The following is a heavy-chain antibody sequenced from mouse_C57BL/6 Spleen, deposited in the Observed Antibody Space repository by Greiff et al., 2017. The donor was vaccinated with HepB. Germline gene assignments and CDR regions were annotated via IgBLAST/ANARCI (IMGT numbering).Heavy chain of an antibody. CDR2: ISYDGSN. Sequence: EVKLLESGPGLVKPSQSLSLTCSVTGYSITSGYYWNWIRQFPGNKLEWMGYISYDGSNNYNPSLKNRISITRDTSKNQFFLKLNSVTTEDTATYYCARGGGYYCFDYWGQGTTLTVSS. J-gene: IGHJ2*01. CDR1: GYSITSGYY. V-gene: IGHV3-6*01. D-gene: IGHD2-3*01. CDR3: ARGGGYYCFDY.